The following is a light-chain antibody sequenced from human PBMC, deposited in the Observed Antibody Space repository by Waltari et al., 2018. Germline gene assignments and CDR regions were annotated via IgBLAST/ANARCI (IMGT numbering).Light chain of an antibody. CDR1: TSNIGGYNF. Sequence: QSALTQPASVSGSPGQSITISCTGTTSNIGGYNFVSWYQQHPGKAPKLMIFEVSKRPSGVYCRSSGTTAGNASSLTTSLLQDDDDDDYYCCSYGGNTPVLFGGGTRLTVL. J-gene: IGLJ2*01. CDR2: EVS. V-gene: IGLV2-23*02. CDR3: CSYGGNTPVL.